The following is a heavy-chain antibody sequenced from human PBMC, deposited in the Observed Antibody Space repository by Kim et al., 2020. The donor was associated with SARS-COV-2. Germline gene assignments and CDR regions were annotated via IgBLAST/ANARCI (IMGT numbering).Heavy chain of an antibody. D-gene: IGHD1-26*01. Sequence: SVKVSCKASGGTFSSYAISWVRQAPGQGLEWMGGIIPIFGTANYAQKFQGRVTITADESTSTAYMELSSLRSEDTAVYYCASTVGATPHYYYYGMDVWGQGTTVTVSS. CDR2: IIPIFGTA. CDR3: ASTVGATPHYYYYGMDV. J-gene: IGHJ6*02. CDR1: GGTFSSYA. V-gene: IGHV1-69*13.